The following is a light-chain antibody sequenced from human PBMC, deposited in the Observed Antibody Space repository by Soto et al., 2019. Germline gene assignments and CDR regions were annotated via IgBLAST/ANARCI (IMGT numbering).Light chain of an antibody. V-gene: IGLV2-14*01. CDR1: SSDVGGYNY. CDR2: DVS. J-gene: IGLJ1*01. Sequence: QSVLPQPASVSGSPVQSITISCTGTSSDVGGYNYVSWYQQHPGKAPKLMIYDVSDRPSGVSNRFSGSKSGNTASLTISGLQAEDEADYYCSSYTSGFYVFGTGTKVTVL. CDR3: SSYTSGFYV.